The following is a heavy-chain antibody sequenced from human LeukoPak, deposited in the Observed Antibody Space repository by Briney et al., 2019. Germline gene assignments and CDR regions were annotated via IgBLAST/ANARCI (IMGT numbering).Heavy chain of an antibody. D-gene: IGHD4-17*01. Sequence: ASVKVSCKASGYTFTGYYMHWVRQAPGQGLEWMGWINPNSGGTNYAQKFQGRVTMTRDTSISTAYTELSRLRSDDTAVYYCARVGAYGDYVGWYFDLWGRGTLVTVSS. CDR3: ARVGAYGDYVGWYFDL. CDR2: INPNSGGT. V-gene: IGHV1-2*02. CDR1: GYTFTGYY. J-gene: IGHJ2*01.